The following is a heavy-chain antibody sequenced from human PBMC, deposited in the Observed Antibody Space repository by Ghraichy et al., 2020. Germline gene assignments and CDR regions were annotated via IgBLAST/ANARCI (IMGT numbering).Heavy chain of an antibody. D-gene: IGHD3-22*01. Sequence: GGSLRLSCAASGFTFSDYTMHWVRQTPGKGLEWVALISYVGNNAYYADSVKGRFTISRDNSKNTLSLQMDSLRPEDTAVYHCAKPTYYFDTSGLHTFDSWGQGTMVTVSS. CDR2: ISYVGNNA. CDR1: GFTFSDYT. CDR3: AKPTYYFDTSGLHTFDS. V-gene: IGHV3-30-3*01. J-gene: IGHJ3*01.